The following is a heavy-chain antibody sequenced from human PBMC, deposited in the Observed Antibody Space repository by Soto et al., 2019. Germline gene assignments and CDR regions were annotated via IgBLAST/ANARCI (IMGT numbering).Heavy chain of an antibody. CDR3: AKEGTKLLWFGELLTDQTVVETPFDY. V-gene: IGHV3-23*01. CDR2: ISGSGGST. J-gene: IGHJ4*02. CDR1: GFTFSSYA. Sequence: EVQLLESGGGLVQPGGSLRLSCAASGFTFSSYAMSWVRQAPGKGLEWVSAISGSGGSTYYADSVKGRFTISRDNSKNTLYLQMNSLRAEDTAVYYCAKEGTKLLWFGELLTDQTVVETPFDYWGQGTLVTVSS. D-gene: IGHD3-10*01.